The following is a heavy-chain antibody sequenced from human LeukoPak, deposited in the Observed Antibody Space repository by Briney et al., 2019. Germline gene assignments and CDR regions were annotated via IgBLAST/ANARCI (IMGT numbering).Heavy chain of an antibody. D-gene: IGHD3-16*02. J-gene: IGHJ4*02. V-gene: IGHV3-11*04. CDR3: ASDYVWGSYRRLDY. CDR2: ISSSGSTI. CDR1: GFTFSDYY. Sequence: GGSLRLSCAASGFTFSDYYMSWIRQAPGKGLEWVSYISSSGSTIYYADSVKGRFTISRDNAKNSLYLQMNSLRAEDTAVYYCASDYVWGSYRRLDYWGQGTLVTVSS.